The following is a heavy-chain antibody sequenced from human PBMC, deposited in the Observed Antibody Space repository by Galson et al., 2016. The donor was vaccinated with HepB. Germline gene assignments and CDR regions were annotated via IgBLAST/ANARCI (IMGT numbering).Heavy chain of an antibody. CDR2: IYWNDDT. J-gene: IGHJ4*02. CDR1: GFSLNTGPVT. D-gene: IGHD1-1*01. Sequence: PALVKPTQTLTLTCTFSGFSLNTGPVTVGWIRQPPGKALEWLALIYWNDDTRYSPSLKSRLTITKDTSRNQVVLTMSKLDPVDTATYYCVQSQRAGLFSLFDSAGQGALVTVSP. V-gene: IGHV2-5*01. CDR3: VQSQRAGLFSLFDS.